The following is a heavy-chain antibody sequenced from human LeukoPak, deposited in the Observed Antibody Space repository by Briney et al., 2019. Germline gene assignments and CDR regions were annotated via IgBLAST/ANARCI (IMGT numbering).Heavy chain of an antibody. CDR3: ARPNCSSGSCPNRGGYYYYYMDV. D-gene: IGHD2-15*01. Sequence: LSGGSLRLSCAASGFTFSSYAMSWVRQAPGKGLEWVSAISGSGGSTYYADSVKGRFTISRDNSKNTLYLQMNSLRAEDTAVYFCARPNCSSGSCPNRGGYYYYYMDVWGKGTTVTVSS. J-gene: IGHJ6*03. CDR2: ISGSGGST. CDR1: GFTFSSYA. V-gene: IGHV3-23*01.